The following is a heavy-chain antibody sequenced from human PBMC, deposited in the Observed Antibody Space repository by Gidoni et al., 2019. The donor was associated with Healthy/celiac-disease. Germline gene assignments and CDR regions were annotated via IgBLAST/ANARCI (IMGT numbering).Heavy chain of an antibody. D-gene: IGHD5-12*01. CDR3: ARDGMASLDY. CDR2: IYYSGST. CDR1: GGSISSGGYY. J-gene: IGHJ4*02. V-gene: IGHV4-31*03. Sequence: QVQLQESGPGLGKPSQTLSLTCTVPGGSISSGGYYWSWLRQHPGKGLEWIGYIYYSGSTYYNPSLKSRVTISVDTSKNQFSLKLSSVTAADTAVYYCARDGMASLDYWGQGTLVTVSS.